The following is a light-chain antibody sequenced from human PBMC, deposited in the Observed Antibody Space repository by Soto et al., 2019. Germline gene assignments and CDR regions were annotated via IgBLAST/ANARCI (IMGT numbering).Light chain of an antibody. CDR3: AAWDDSLNGSYV. J-gene: IGLJ1*01. Sequence: QSALTQPPSASGTPGQRVTISCSGSSSNIGSNTVNWYLQLPGTAPKLLIYSNNQRPSGVPDRFSGSKSGTSASLAISGLQSEVEADYYCAAWDDSLNGSYVFGTGTKVTVL. V-gene: IGLV1-44*01. CDR1: SSNIGSNT. CDR2: SNN.